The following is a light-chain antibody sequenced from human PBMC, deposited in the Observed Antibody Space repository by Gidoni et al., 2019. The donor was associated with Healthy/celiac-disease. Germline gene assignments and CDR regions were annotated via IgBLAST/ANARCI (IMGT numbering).Light chain of an antibody. CDR3: QQYGSSTSYT. V-gene: IGKV3-20*01. CDR1: QSVSSSY. J-gene: IGKJ2*01. Sequence: DIVLTQSPATLSLSPGERATLSCRASQSVSSSYLAWYQQKPGQAPRLLIYGASSRATGIPDRFSGSGSGTDFTLTISRLEPEDFAVYYCQQYGSSTSYTFGQGTKLEIK. CDR2: GAS.